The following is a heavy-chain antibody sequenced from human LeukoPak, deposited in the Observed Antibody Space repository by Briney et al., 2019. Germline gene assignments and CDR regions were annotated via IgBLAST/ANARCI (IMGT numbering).Heavy chain of an antibody. CDR3: ARAVEMAPFVDY. D-gene: IGHD5-24*01. J-gene: IGHJ4*02. CDR1: GYTFTGYY. CDR2: INPNSGNT. Sequence: ASVKVSCKASGYTFTGYYMHWVRQAPGQGFEWMGWINPNSGNTGYAQKFQGRVTMTRNTSISTAYMELSSLRSEDTAVYYCARAVEMAPFVDYWGQGTLVTVSS. V-gene: IGHV1-8*02.